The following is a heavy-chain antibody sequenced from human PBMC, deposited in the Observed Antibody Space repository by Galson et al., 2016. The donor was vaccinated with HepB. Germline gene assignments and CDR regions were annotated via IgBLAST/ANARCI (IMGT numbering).Heavy chain of an antibody. Sequence: SVKVSCKASGYTFTSFDINWVRQVPGQGLEWMGWMNPRDGGSGSIQTFQGRVTLTRDTSISTAYMERSSLTSDDSAIYFCTRVRGSGFGVVPDYWGQGTLVSVSS. CDR3: TRVRGSGFGVVPDY. J-gene: IGHJ4*02. D-gene: IGHD3-3*01. CDR1: GYTFTSFD. CDR2: MNPRDGGS. V-gene: IGHV1-8*01.